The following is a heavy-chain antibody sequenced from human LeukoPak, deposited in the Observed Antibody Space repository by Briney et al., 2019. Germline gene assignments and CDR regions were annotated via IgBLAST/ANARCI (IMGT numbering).Heavy chain of an antibody. Sequence: PGGSLRLSCTASGFTFSNCGMNWVRQAPGKGLEWVSSISSSTSYIYYADSVKGRFTISRDNSKNSLYLQMNSLRTEDTALYYCAKDNLDYDFWSGSQGDWFDPWGQGTLVTVSS. CDR3: AKDNLDYDFWSGSQGDWFDP. D-gene: IGHD3-3*01. J-gene: IGHJ5*02. CDR2: ISSSTSYI. V-gene: IGHV3-21*04. CDR1: GFTFSNCG.